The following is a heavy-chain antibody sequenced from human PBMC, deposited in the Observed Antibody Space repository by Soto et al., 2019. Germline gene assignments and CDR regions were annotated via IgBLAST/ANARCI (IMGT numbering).Heavy chain of an antibody. D-gene: IGHD3-22*01. Sequence: PGGSLRLSCAASGFTFSSYSMNWVRQAPGKGLEWVSYISTSSTIYYADSVKGRFTISRDNAKNSLYLQMNSLRDEDTAVYYCARSAEYDSSGYYYLNWFDPWGQGTRVTV. CDR3: ARSAEYDSSGYYYLNWFDP. J-gene: IGHJ5*02. CDR1: GFTFSSYS. V-gene: IGHV3-48*02. CDR2: ISTSSTI.